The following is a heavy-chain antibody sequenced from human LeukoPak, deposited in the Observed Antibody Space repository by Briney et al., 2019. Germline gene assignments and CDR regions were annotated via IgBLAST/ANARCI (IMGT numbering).Heavy chain of an antibody. J-gene: IGHJ4*02. Sequence: PSETLSLTCTVSGGSISSGSYYWSWIRQPAGKGLEWIGRIYTSGSTNYNPSLKSRVTISVDTSKNQFSLKLSSVTAADTAVYYCAREQLGGDLLTFDYWGQGTLVTVSS. D-gene: IGHD1-1*01. CDR2: IYTSGST. CDR1: GGSISSGSYY. CDR3: AREQLGGDLLTFDY. V-gene: IGHV4-61*02.